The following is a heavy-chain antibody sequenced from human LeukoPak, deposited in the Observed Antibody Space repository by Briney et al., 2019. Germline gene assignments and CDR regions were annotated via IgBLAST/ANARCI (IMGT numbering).Heavy chain of an antibody. CDR2: IYTSGST. CDR1: GGSISSYY. Sequence: SETLSLTCTVSGGSISSYYWSWIRQPAGKGLEWIGRIYTSGSTNYNPSLKSRVTISVDTSKNQFSLKLSSVTAADTAVYYCARDRSRGSDYDTPPWWFDPWGQGTLVTVSS. V-gene: IGHV4-4*07. D-gene: IGHD3-22*01. J-gene: IGHJ5*02. CDR3: ARDRSRGSDYDTPPWWFDP.